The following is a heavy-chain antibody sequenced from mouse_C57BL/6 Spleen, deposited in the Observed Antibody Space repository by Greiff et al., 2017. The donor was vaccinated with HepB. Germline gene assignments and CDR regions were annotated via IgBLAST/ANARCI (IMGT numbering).Heavy chain of an antibody. J-gene: IGHJ2*01. V-gene: IGHV1-5*01. Sequence: VQLKQSGTVLARPGASVKMSCKTSGYTFTSYWMHWVKQRPGQGLEWIGAIYPGNSDTSYNQKFKGKAKLTAVTSASTAYMELSSLTNEDSAVYYCTRYPLTPVVATEYFDYWGQGTTLTVSS. CDR3: TRYPLTPVVATEYFDY. CDR1: GYTFTSYW. D-gene: IGHD1-1*01. CDR2: IYPGNSDT.